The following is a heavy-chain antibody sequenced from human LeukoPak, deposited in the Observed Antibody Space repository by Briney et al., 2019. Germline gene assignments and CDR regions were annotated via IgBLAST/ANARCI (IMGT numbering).Heavy chain of an antibody. CDR1: GFTFSSYA. J-gene: IGHJ4*02. Sequence: PGGSLRLSCAASGFTFSSYAMSWVRQSPGKGLEWVSAISGSGGSTYYADSVKGRFTISRDNSKNTLYLQMNSLRAEDTAVYYCAKSLGPWGVFDYWGQGTLVTVSS. D-gene: IGHD3-16*01. V-gene: IGHV3-23*01. CDR3: AKSLGPWGVFDY. CDR2: ISGSGGST.